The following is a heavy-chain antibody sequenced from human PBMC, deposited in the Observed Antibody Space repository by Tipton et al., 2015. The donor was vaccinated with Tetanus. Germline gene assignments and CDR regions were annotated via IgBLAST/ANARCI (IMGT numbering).Heavy chain of an antibody. CDR2: IYYSGST. V-gene: IGHV4-61*08. CDR1: GGSINSGGYY. Sequence: GLVKPSQTLSVTCTVSGGSINSGGYYWSWLRQHPGKGLEWIGYIYYSGSTNYNPSLKSRVTISVDTSKNQFSLKLSSVTAADTAVYYCARKARVGATHAFDIWGQGTMVTVSS. J-gene: IGHJ3*02. CDR3: ARKARVGATHAFDI. D-gene: IGHD1-26*01.